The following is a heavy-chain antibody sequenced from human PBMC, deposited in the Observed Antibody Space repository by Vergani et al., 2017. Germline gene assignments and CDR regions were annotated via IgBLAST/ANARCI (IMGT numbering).Heavy chain of an antibody. D-gene: IGHD3-16*01. J-gene: IGHJ4*02. Sequence: EVQLVQSGAEVKKPGESLRISCKGSAYSFTTYWISWVRQMPGKALEWMGIIYPGDSDTRYSPSFQGQVTISADKSISTAYLQWSSLKASDTAMYYCARHSTNPYRGGGSDFDYWGQGTLVTVSS. CDR2: IYPGDSDT. V-gene: IGHV5-51*01. CDR1: AYSFTTYW. CDR3: ARHSTNPYRGGGSDFDY.